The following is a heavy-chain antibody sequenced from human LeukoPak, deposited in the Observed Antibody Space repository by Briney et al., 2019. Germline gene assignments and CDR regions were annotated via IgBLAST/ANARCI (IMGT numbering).Heavy chain of an antibody. CDR3: AREAAVAGIYFDS. CDR1: GFTLSTYW. Sequence: GRSLRLSCTASGFTLSTYWMHWVRQAPGKGLVWVSRISYDGSSTNYADSVKGRFSISRDNAKNTVYLQMNSLRAEDTAVYYCAREAAVAGIYFDSWGQGTLVTVSS. D-gene: IGHD6-19*01. CDR2: ISYDGSST. J-gene: IGHJ4*02. V-gene: IGHV3-74*01.